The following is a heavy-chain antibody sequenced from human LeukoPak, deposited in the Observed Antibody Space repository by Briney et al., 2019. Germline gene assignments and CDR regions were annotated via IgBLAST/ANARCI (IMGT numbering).Heavy chain of an antibody. CDR3: ARAPFEPTPRAFDI. V-gene: IGHV4-59*11. CDR2: IFSSGST. Sequence: SETLSLTCSVSNGSITISNHYWNWIRQPPGKGLEWIVYIFSSGSTHYNPSLKSRVTISLDTSRNQLSLRLISLTPADTAVYYCARAPFEPTPRAFDIWGQGTIVTVSS. CDR1: NGSITISNHY. D-gene: IGHD3-3*02. J-gene: IGHJ3*02.